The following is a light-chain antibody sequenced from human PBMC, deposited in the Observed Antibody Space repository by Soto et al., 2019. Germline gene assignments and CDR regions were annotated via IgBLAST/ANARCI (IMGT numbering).Light chain of an antibody. V-gene: IGKV4-1*01. J-gene: IGKJ4*01. CDR2: WAS. Sequence: DIVMTQSPDSLAVSLGERTTINCKSSQTVLYTPNNKNYLAWYQQKPGQPPKLLIYWASTRQSGVPDRFSGSGSGTDFTLTISSLQAEDVAVYYCQQYYSNPLTFGGGTKVEIK. CDR3: QQYYSNPLT. CDR1: QTVLYTPNNKNY.